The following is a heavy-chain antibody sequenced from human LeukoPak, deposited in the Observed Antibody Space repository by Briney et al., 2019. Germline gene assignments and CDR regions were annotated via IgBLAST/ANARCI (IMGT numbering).Heavy chain of an antibody. Sequence: PGTSLRLSCTASGFSFITYGMHWVRQAPGKGLEWVAVIGFDGSKKYIAASVKGRFTISRDNSKNTLYLQMNSLGAEDTAVYYCARVLGVCTTGTCYSDYWGQGTLVTVSS. J-gene: IGHJ4*02. V-gene: IGHV3-33*01. D-gene: IGHD2-15*01. CDR1: GFSFITYG. CDR3: ARVLGVCTTGTCYSDY. CDR2: IGFDGSKK.